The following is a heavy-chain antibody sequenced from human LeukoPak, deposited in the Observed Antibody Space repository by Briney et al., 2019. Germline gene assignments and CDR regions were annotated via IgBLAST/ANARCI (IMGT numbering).Heavy chain of an antibody. V-gene: IGHV3-30*04. D-gene: IGHD3-10*02. Sequence: GGSLRLSCAASGFTFSSYAVHWVRQAPGKGLEWVAVISYDGSEKYYVDSVKGRFTISRDSAENSLYLQMNSLRAEDTAVYYCAELGITMIGGVWGKGITVTISS. CDR2: ISYDGSEK. CDR1: GFTFSSYA. J-gene: IGHJ6*04. CDR3: AELGITMIGGV.